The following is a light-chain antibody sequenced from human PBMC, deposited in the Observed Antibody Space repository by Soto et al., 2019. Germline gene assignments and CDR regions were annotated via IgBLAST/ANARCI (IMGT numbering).Light chain of an antibody. CDR2: AAS. V-gene: IGKV1-12*01. Sequence: DIQMTQSPSTLSASVGDRVTITCRASQSISTWLAWYQQRPGKAPKLLISAASTLHSGVPSRFSGSGSGTDFTPTITSLQPEDFATYFCQQTNSLPVTFGQGTRLEIK. CDR3: QQTNSLPVT. J-gene: IGKJ5*01. CDR1: QSISTW.